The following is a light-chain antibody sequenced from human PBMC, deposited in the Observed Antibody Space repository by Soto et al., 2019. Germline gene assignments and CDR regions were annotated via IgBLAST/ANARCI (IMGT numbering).Light chain of an antibody. CDR1: QSVRRN. CDR2: GAS. Sequence: EIVMTQSPATLSLSPGESATLSYKASQSVRRNLAWYHQKPGQDPRLLIYGASTRATGIPARFSASGSGTEYTLTICSPQSEDFAFYYCQQYNEWPLTVGQGTKVEIK. V-gene: IGKV3-15*01. J-gene: IGKJ1*01. CDR3: QQYNEWPLT.